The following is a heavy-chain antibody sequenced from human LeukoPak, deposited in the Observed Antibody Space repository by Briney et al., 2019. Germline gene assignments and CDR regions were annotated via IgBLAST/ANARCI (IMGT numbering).Heavy chain of an antibody. J-gene: IGHJ5*02. CDR3: ARSHGGSGWYRFDP. CDR1: GGSISSYY. Sequence: SETLSLTCTVSGGSISSYYWSWIRQPPGKGLEWIGYIYYSGSTNYNPSLKSRVTISVDTSKNQFSLKLSSVTAADTAVYYCARSHGGSGWYRFDPWGQGTLVTVSS. CDR2: IYYSGST. V-gene: IGHV4-59*08. D-gene: IGHD6-19*01.